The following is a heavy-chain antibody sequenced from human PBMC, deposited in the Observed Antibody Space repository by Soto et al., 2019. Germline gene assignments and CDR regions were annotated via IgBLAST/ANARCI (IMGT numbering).Heavy chain of an antibody. CDR1: GDSVSSSSAA. D-gene: IGHD3-22*01. J-gene: IGHJ4*02. Sequence: PSQTLSLTCAISGDSVSSSSAAWNWIRQSPSRGLEWLGRTYYRSKWYNDYAVSVKSRITINPDTSKNQFSLQLNSVTPDDTAVYYCARNYDSSGIGRPFSIWGQGTLVTVSS. CDR2: TYYRSKWYN. CDR3: ARNYDSSGIGRPFSI. V-gene: IGHV6-1*01.